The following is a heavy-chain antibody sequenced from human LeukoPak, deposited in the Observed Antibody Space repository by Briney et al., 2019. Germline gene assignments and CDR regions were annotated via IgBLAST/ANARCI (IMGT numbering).Heavy chain of an antibody. V-gene: IGHV3-30*01. CDR3: AKDQVWWLPPHYMDV. J-gene: IGHJ6*03. D-gene: IGHD5-12*01. Sequence: GGSLRLSCAASGFTFSSYAMHWVRQAPGKGPEWVAVISYDGSNKYYADSVKGRFTISRDNSKNTLYLQMNSLRAEDTAVYYCAKDQVWWLPPHYMDVWGKGTTVTVSS. CDR2: ISYDGSNK. CDR1: GFTFSSYA.